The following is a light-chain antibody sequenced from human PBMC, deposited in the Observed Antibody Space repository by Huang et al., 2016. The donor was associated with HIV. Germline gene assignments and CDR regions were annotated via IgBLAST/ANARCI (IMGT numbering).Light chain of an antibody. CDR3: QQYESWPPLT. CDR1: QSVRDK. CDR2: ATS. J-gene: IGKJ4*01. Sequence: EIVMTQSPDTLSVSPGERATLSCRASQSVRDKLAWYQQKPGQAPRRLLHATSTRATCVPARFSGSGSGTEFTLTISSLQSEDCGVYYCQQYESWPPLTFGGGTKVEIK. V-gene: IGKV3-15*01.